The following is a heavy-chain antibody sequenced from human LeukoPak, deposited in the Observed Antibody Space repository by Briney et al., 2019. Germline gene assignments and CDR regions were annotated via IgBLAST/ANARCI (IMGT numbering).Heavy chain of an antibody. CDR2: ISSSSSYI. CDR3: AGDLDSYCSGGSCYSDY. Sequence: GGSLRLSCAASGFTFSSYSMNWVRQAPGKGLEWASSISSSSSYIYYADSVKGRFTISRDNAKNSLYLQMNSLRAEDTAVYYCAGDLDSYCSGGSCYSDYWGQGTLVTVSS. J-gene: IGHJ4*02. CDR1: GFTFSSYS. V-gene: IGHV3-21*01. D-gene: IGHD2-15*01.